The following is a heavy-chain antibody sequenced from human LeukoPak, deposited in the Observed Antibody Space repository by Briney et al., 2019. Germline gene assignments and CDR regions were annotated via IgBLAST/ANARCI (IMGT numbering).Heavy chain of an antibody. CDR1: GFTFSNAW. V-gene: IGHV3-15*01. CDR3: TTDTGYDFWYYFDY. CDR2: IKSKSDGGTT. Sequence: PGGSLRLSCAASGFTFSNAWMSWVRQAPGKGLEWFGRIKSKSDGGTTDYAAPVKGRFTISRDDSKNTLYLHMNSLKSEDTAVYYCTTDTGYDFWYYFDYWGQGTLVTVSS. J-gene: IGHJ4*02. D-gene: IGHD3-3*01.